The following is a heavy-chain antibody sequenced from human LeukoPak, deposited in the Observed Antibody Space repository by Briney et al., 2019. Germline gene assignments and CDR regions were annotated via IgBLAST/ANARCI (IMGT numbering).Heavy chain of an antibody. CDR2: INGDGSST. V-gene: IGHV3-74*01. D-gene: IGHD6-13*01. Sequence: GGSLRLACAASGFTFRNYWMHWVRQAPGKGLVWVSRINGDGSSTYDADSVKGRFTISRDNAKNTVYLQMNSLRAEDTAVYYCATDSYSSSWYWSFDLWGRGTLVTVSS. CDR3: ATDSYSSSWYWSFDL. CDR1: GFTFRNYW. J-gene: IGHJ2*01.